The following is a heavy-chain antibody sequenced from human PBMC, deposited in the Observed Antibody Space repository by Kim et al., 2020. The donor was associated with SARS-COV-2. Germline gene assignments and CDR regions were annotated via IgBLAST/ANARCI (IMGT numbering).Heavy chain of an antibody. D-gene: IGHD5-18*01. V-gene: IGHV3-23*01. CDR2: ISGSGGGT. J-gene: IGHJ6*02. CDR3: ARVFHHTPYYGMDV. Sequence: GGSLRLSCAASGFTFSSYAMSWVRQAPGKGLEWVSAISGSGGGTYYADSVKGRFTISRDNSKNTLYLQMNSLRAEDTAVYYCARVFHHTPYYGMDVWGQGTTVTVSS. CDR1: GFTFSSYA.